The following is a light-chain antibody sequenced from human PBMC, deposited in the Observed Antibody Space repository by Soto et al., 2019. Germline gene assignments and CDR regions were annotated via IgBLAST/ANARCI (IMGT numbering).Light chain of an antibody. CDR3: QQYNTFWT. V-gene: IGKV1-5*03. J-gene: IGKJ1*01. Sequence: DIQMTQSPSTLAGSVGDRVTITCRASQTISSWSAWYQQKPGKAPKLLIYKASTLKSGVPSRFSGSGSGTEFTLTISSLQPDDFATYYCQQYNTFWTFGQGTKVDIK. CDR2: KAS. CDR1: QTISSW.